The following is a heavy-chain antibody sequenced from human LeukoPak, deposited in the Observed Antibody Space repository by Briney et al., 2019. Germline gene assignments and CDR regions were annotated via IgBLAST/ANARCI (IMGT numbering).Heavy chain of an antibody. CDR2: ISYDGSNK. V-gene: IGHV3-30*18. CDR3: AKGGGGSGWDDAFDI. CDR1: GFTFSNAW. D-gene: IGHD6-19*01. Sequence: GGSLRLSCAASGFTFSNAWMSWVRQAPGKGLEWVAVISYDGSNKYYADSVKGRFTISRDNSKNTLYLQMNSLRAEDTAVYYCAKGGGGSGWDDAFDIWGQGTMVTVSS. J-gene: IGHJ3*02.